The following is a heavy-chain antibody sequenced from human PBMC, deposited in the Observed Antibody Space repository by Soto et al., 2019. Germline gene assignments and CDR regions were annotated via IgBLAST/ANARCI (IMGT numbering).Heavy chain of an antibody. CDR2: IYYIGST. CDR3: ARGSYDSSGYPLY. V-gene: IGHV4-30-4*01. CDR1: GGSISSGDYY. J-gene: IGHJ4*02. Sequence: SETLSLTCTVSGGSISSGDYYWSWIRQPPGKGMEWIGYIYYIGSTYYNPSLKSRVTISVDTSKNQFSLKLSSVTAADTAVYYCARGSYDSSGYPLYWGQGTLVTVSS. D-gene: IGHD3-22*01.